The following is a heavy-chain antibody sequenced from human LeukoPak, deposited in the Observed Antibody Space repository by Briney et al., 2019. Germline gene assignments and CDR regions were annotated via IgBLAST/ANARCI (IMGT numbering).Heavy chain of an antibody. Sequence: GGSLRLSCAASGFTFRSYGMHWVRQAPGKGLEWVAVISYDGSNKYYADSVKGRFTISGDNSKNTLYLQMNSLRAEDTAVYYCAKESYYYDSSGYFDYWGQGTLVTVSS. V-gene: IGHV3-30*18. D-gene: IGHD3-22*01. CDR1: GFTFRSYG. CDR2: ISYDGSNK. J-gene: IGHJ4*02. CDR3: AKESYYYDSSGYFDY.